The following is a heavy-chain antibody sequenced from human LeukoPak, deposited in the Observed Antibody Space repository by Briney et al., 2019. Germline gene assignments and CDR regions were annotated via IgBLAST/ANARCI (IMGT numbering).Heavy chain of an antibody. V-gene: IGHV3-23*01. D-gene: IGHD1-1*01. CDR3: ASGATRLDFFDY. CDR1: GVTFSSYA. Sequence: GGSLRLSCAASGVTFSSYAMSWVRQAPGKGLEWVSAISGSGGSTYYADSVKGRFTISRDNAKNSLFLRMNSLKAEDTAVYYCASGATRLDFFDYWGQGTLVTVSS. CDR2: ISGSGGST. J-gene: IGHJ4*02.